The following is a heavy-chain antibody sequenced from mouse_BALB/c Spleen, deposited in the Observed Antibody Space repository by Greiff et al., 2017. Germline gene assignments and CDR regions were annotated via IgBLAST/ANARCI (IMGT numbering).Heavy chain of an antibody. Sequence: EVMLVESGGGLVQPGGSRKLSCAASGFTFSSFGMHWVRQAPEKGLEWVAYISSGSSTIYYADTVKGRFTISRDNPKNTLFLQMTSLRSEDTAMYYCARCYGSSYDAMDYWGQGTSVTVSS. CDR1: GFTFSSFG. D-gene: IGHD1-1*01. J-gene: IGHJ4*01. CDR2: ISSGSSTI. V-gene: IGHV5-17*02. CDR3: ARCYGSSYDAMDY.